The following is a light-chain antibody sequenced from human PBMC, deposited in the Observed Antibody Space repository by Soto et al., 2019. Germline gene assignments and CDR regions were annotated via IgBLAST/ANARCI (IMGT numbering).Light chain of an antibody. Sequence: ETVLTQSPGTLSLSPGERATLSCRASQSVGGSSLAWYQQRPGQAPRLLIYHTSNRATGIPDRFSGSGSETDFTLTISRLEPEDFAVYYCQQYHSSPRTFGQGTKVDIK. V-gene: IGKV3-20*01. CDR3: QQYHSSPRT. J-gene: IGKJ1*01. CDR2: HTS. CDR1: QSVGGSS.